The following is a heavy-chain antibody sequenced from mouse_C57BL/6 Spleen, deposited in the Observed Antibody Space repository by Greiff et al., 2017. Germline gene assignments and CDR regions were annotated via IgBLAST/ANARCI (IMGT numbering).Heavy chain of an antibody. D-gene: IGHD1-1*01. CDR3: ARTITTVDPYFDY. J-gene: IGHJ2*01. CDR2: ISSGSSTI. Sequence: EVNVVESGGGLVKPGGSLKLSCAASGFTFSDYGMHWVRQAPEKGLEWVAYISSGSSTIYYADTVKGRFTISRDNAKNTLFLQMTSLRSEDTAMYYCARTITTVDPYFDYWGQGTTLTVSS. V-gene: IGHV5-17*01. CDR1: GFTFSDYG.